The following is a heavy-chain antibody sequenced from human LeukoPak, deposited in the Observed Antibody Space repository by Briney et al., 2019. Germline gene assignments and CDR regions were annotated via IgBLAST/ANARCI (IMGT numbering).Heavy chain of an antibody. J-gene: IGHJ4*02. CDR3: ASLSEGDYYFDY. D-gene: IGHD1-26*01. Sequence: GGSLRLSCAASGFTFSSYGMHWVRQAPGKGLEWVAFIRYDGSNKYYADSVKGRFTISRDNAKNSLYLQMNSLRAEDTAVYYCASLSEGDYYFDYWGQGTLVTVSS. CDR2: IRYDGSNK. V-gene: IGHV3-30*02. CDR1: GFTFSSYG.